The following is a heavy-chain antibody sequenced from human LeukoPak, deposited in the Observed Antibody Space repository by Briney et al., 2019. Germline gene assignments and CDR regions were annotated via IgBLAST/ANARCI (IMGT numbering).Heavy chain of an antibody. CDR1: GYTFNNYY. J-gene: IGHJ4*02. CDR2: INAYNDNT. D-gene: IGHD2-21*01. CDR3: ARAGGSYSPSDY. Sequence: GASVKVSCKASGYTFNNYYMYWVRQAPGQGLEWMGWINAYNDNTNYAQKFQGRVTMTTDTSTSTAYMELRSLRSDDTAVFYCARAGGSYSPSDYWGQGTLVTVSS. V-gene: IGHV1-18*04.